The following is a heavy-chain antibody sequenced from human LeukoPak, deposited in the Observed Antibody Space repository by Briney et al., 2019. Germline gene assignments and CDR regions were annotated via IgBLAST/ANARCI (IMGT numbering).Heavy chain of an antibody. CDR2: IKLDGTEK. D-gene: IGHD6-13*01. CDR1: GFTFSSYW. J-gene: IGHJ4*02. CDR3: ARDGYIYSSPLKFDS. V-gene: IGHV3-7*01. Sequence: GGSLRLSCAASGFTFSSYWMSWVRQAPGKGLEWVANIKLDGTEKYYVDSVKGRFTISRDNAKNSLYLQMNSLRAEDTAVYYCARDGYIYSSPLKFDSWGEGTLVTVSS.